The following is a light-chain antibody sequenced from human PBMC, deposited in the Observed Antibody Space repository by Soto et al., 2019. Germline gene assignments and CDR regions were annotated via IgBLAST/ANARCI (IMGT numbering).Light chain of an antibody. V-gene: IGLV1-40*01. CDR2: GNS. J-gene: IGLJ2*01. Sequence: QSVLTQPPSVSGAPGQRVTISCTGSSPNIGAGYDVHWYQQLPGTAPKLLIYGNSNRPSGVPDRFSGSKSGTSASLAITGLQAEDEADYYCQSYDSSLSVVVFGGGTQLTVL. CDR3: QSYDSSLSVVV. CDR1: SPNIGAGYD.